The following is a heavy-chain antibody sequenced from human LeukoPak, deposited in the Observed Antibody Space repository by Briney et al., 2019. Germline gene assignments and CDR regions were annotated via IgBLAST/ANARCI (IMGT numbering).Heavy chain of an antibody. V-gene: IGHV4-30-4*08. D-gene: IGHD1-26*01. CDR3: ARHGVSRPMGWFDP. CDR2: IYYSGST. CDR1: GGSISSGDYY. J-gene: IGHJ5*02. Sequence: PSETLSLTCTVSGGSISSGDYYWSWIRQPPGKGLEWIGYIYYSGSTYYNPSLKSRVTISVDTSKNQFSLKLSSVTAAGTAVYYCARHGVSRPMGWFDPWGQGILVTVSS.